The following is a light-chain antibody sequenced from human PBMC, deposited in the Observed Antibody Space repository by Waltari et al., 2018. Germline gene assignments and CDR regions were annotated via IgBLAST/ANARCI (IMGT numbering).Light chain of an antibody. CDR2: DAS. V-gene: IGKV3-11*01. CDR3: QQRSNWPYT. Sequence: EIVLTQSPATLSLSPGERATLSCRASQTVRSYLAWYQQKPGQAPRLLIFDASIRAPGIPAKFSGSGSGTDFTLTVSNLEPEDFAVYYCQQRSNWPYTFGQGTRVEIK. J-gene: IGKJ2*01. CDR1: QTVRSY.